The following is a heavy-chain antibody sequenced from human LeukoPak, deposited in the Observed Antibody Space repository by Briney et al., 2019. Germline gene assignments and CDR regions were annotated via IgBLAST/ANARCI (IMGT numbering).Heavy chain of an antibody. CDR3: ARVGRMWQPLGYYFDY. CDR2: ISYDGSNR. CDR1: GFSFSSYS. V-gene: IGHV3-30*01. D-gene: IGHD5-12*01. J-gene: IGHJ4*02. Sequence: PGGSLRLSCAASGFSFSSYSVHWVRQAPGKGLEWVALISYDGSNRYYSDSVKGRSTISRDNSKSMLYLQLNSLRVEDTAVYYCARVGRMWQPLGYYFDYWGQGTLVTVSS.